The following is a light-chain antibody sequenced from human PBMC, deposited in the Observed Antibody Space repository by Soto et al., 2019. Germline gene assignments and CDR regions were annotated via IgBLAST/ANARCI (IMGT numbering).Light chain of an antibody. V-gene: IGKV3-11*01. J-gene: IGKJ3*01. CDR3: QQRSNIFT. CDR1: QSVSSF. Sequence: EIVLTQSPATLSLSPGEAATLSCRASQSVSSFLAWYQQKPGEAPRLLIYDASKRATGIPARFSGSGSGTDFTLTISSLEPEDFAVYYCQQRSNIFTFGPGTKVDIK. CDR2: DAS.